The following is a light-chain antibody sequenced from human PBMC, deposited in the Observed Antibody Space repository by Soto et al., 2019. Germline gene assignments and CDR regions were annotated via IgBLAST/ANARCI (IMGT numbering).Light chain of an antibody. CDR3: AAWDDGLSVLV. Sequence: QSVLTQPPSASGTPGQRVTISCSGSSSNIGSNYVYWYQQLPGTAPKLLIYRNNQRPSGVPDRFSGSKSGTSASLAISGLRSEDEADYYCAAWDDGLSVLVFGGGTQLTVL. J-gene: IGLJ2*01. V-gene: IGLV1-47*01. CDR1: SSNIGSNY. CDR2: RNN.